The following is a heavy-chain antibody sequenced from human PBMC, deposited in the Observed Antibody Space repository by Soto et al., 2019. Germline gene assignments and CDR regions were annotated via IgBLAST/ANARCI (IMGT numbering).Heavy chain of an antibody. CDR2: IYHSGST. D-gene: IGHD4-4*01. CDR1: GGSVSSGSYY. J-gene: IGHJ4*02. V-gene: IGHV4-30-2*01. CDR3: ASGMTTVTTLDY. Sequence: SESLSLTCTVSGGSVSSGSYYWSWIRQPPGKGLEWIGYIYHSGSTYYNPSLKSRVTISVDRSKNQFSLKLSSVAAADTAVYYCASGMTTVTTLDYWGQGTLVPVSS.